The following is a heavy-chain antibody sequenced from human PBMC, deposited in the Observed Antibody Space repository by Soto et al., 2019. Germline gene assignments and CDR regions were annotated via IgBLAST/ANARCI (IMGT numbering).Heavy chain of an antibody. V-gene: IGHV3-30-3*01. J-gene: IGHJ5*02. CDR1: GFTFSTYA. D-gene: IGHD5-18*01. CDR3: ARDSYSYGYLSSPIA. Sequence: PGGSLRLSCAASGFTFSTYAMHWVRQAPGKGLEGVAVISYDGSNDYYAASVKRRFTLSRDNSNNTLYLHMNRLRPEDTAVYYCARDSYSYGYLSSPIAWGQGTLVTVSS. CDR2: ISYDGSND.